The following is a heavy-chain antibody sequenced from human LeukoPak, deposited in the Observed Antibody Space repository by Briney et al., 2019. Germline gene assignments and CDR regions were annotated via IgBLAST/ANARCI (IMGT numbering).Heavy chain of an antibody. J-gene: IGHJ4*02. D-gene: IGHD6-19*01. CDR3: ARTSSGWSQNDY. V-gene: IGHV4-39*01. Sequence: PSETLSLTCTVSGGSISSSSYYWGWIRQPPGKGLEWIGSIYYSGSTYYNPSLKSRVTISVDTPKNQFSLKLSSVTAADTAVYYCARTSSGWSQNDYWGQGTLVTVSS. CDR2: IYYSGST. CDR1: GGSISSSSYY.